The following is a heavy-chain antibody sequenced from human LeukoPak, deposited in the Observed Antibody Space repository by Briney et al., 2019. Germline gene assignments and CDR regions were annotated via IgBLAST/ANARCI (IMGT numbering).Heavy chain of an antibody. Sequence: SETLSLTCAVYGGSFSDYYWSWIRQPPGKGLEWIGEINHSGSTNYNPSLKSRVTISVDTSKNQFSLKLSSVTAADTAVYYCARGWYSGLRFDYWGQGTLVTVSS. V-gene: IGHV4-34*01. CDR1: GGSFSDYY. CDR2: INHSGST. D-gene: IGHD3-10*01. J-gene: IGHJ4*02. CDR3: ARGWYSGLRFDY.